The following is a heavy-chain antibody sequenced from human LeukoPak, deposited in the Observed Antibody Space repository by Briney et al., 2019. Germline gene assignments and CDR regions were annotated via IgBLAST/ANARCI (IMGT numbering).Heavy chain of an antibody. V-gene: IGHV3-30-3*01. J-gene: IGHJ3*02. D-gene: IGHD5-18*01. CDR2: ISYHGSNK. CDR1: GFTFSSYA. Sequence: ERSLRLSCAASGFTFSSYAIHWVRQAPGKGLEWGAVISYHGSNKYYADSVKGRFTISRNNSKNTLSLQMNSLRGEDTAVYYCGRIRAPDTAMVFDAIDIWGQGTMVTVSS. CDR3: GRIRAPDTAMVFDAIDI.